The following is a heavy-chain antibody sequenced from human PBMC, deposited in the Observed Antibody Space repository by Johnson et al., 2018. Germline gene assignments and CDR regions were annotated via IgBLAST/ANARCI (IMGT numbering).Heavy chain of an antibody. J-gene: IGHJ3*02. Sequence: QVQLGVSGGGVVQAGRSLGLSCAASGFTFSSYGMHWVRQDPGTGLEWVAVISYDGSNKYYADSVKGRFTISRDNSKNTLYLQMNSLRAEDTAVYYCPKAPTDYSNYMSAFDISGQGTMVTVSS. CDR1: GFTFSSYG. CDR2: ISYDGSNK. V-gene: IGHV3-30*18. CDR3: PKAPTDYSNYMSAFDI. D-gene: IGHD4-11*01.